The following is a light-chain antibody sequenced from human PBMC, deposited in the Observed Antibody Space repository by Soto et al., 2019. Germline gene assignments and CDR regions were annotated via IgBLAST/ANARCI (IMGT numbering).Light chain of an antibody. V-gene: IGKV3-20*01. CDR1: QSVKNNY. CDR2: DAS. J-gene: IGKJ4*01. Sequence: EIVLKQSPDTLSLSSGERATLSCRASQSVKNNYLAWYQQKPGQAPRFLIYDASSSATGIPDRFSGSGSGTDFTLTISRLEPDDFAVYYCQQYGTTPLTFGGGTKVDIK. CDR3: QQYGTTPLT.